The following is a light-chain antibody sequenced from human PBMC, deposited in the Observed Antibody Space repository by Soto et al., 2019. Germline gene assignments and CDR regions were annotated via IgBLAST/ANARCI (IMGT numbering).Light chain of an antibody. Sequence: DIQMTQSPSTLSASVGDRVTITCRASQSISSWLAWYQQKPGKVPKFLIYDASTLQSGVPSRFSGSGSGTEITLTISSLQPDNFATYYCQQYHSNPFSFGPGTKVDIK. CDR2: DAS. CDR1: QSISSW. J-gene: IGKJ3*01. CDR3: QQYHSNPFS. V-gene: IGKV1-5*01.